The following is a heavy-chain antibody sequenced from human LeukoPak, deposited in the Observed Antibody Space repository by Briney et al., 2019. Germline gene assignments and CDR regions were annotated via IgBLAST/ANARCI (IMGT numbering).Heavy chain of an antibody. CDR1: GGSFSGYY. D-gene: IGHD2-2*01. J-gene: IGHJ6*03. V-gene: IGHV4-34*01. Sequence: SETLSLTCAVYGGSFSGYYWSWIRQPPGKGLEWIGEINHSGSTNYNPSLKSRVTISVDTSKNQFSLKLSSVTAGDTAVYYCARGQNCSSTSCYSYYYYMDAWGKGTTVTVSS. CDR3: ARGQNCSSTSCYSYYYYMDA. CDR2: INHSGST.